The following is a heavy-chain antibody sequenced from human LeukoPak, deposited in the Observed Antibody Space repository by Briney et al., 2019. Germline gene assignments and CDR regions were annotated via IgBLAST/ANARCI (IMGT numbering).Heavy chain of an antibody. V-gene: IGHV1-69*13. Sequence: ASVKVSCKASGGTFSSYAISWVRQAPGQGLEWMGGIIPIFGTANYAQKFQGRVTITADESTSTAYMELSSLRSEDTAVYYCARGIVVVPAAMITALDIWGQGKMVNVSS. CDR1: GGTFSSYA. CDR2: IIPIFGTA. D-gene: IGHD2-2*01. J-gene: IGHJ3*02. CDR3: ARGIVVVPAAMITALDI.